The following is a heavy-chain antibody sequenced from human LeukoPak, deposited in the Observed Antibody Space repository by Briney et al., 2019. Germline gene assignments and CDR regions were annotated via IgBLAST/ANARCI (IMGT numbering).Heavy chain of an antibody. CDR2: IIPIFGTA. Sequence: GASVKVSCKASGGTFSSYAISWVRQAPGQGLEWMGGIIPIFGTANYAQKFQGRVTITADKSTSTAYMELSSLRSEDTAVYYCARDQGVVRGVIGGWFDPWGQGTLVTVSS. V-gene: IGHV1-69*06. CDR3: ARDQGVVRGVIGGWFDP. D-gene: IGHD3-10*01. CDR1: GGTFSSYA. J-gene: IGHJ5*02.